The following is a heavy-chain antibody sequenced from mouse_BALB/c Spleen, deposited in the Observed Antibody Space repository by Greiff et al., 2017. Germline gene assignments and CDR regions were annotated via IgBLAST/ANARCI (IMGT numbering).Heavy chain of an antibody. Sequence: EVKLVESGPGLVKPSQSLSLTCTVTGYSITSDYAWNWIRQFPGNKLEWMGYISYSGSTSYNPSLKSRISITRDTSKNQFFLQLNSVTTEDTATYYCARSRWHYAMDYWGQGTSVTVSS. J-gene: IGHJ4*01. CDR1: GYSITSDYA. D-gene: IGHD2-3*01. CDR3: ARSRWHYAMDY. CDR2: ISYSGST. V-gene: IGHV3-2*02.